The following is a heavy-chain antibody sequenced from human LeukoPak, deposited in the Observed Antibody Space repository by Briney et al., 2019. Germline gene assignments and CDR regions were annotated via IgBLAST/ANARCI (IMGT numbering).Heavy chain of an antibody. CDR2: ISSSGNTT. Sequence: GGSLRLSCAASGFTFSDNYMSWIRQAPGKGLEWVSYISSSGNTTYNADSVKGRFSITRDNAKNSLYLQMNSLRAEDTAVYYCARDRSGYSSSWYGDYWGQGTLVTVSS. CDR1: GFTFSDNY. D-gene: IGHD6-13*01. J-gene: IGHJ4*02. V-gene: IGHV3-11*04. CDR3: ARDRSGYSSSWYGDY.